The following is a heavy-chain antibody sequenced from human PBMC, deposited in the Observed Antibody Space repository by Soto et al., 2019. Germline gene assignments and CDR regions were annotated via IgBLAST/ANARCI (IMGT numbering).Heavy chain of an antibody. Sequence: VSCKASGGTFSSYAISWVRQAPGQGLEWMGGIIPIFGTANYAQKFQGRVTITADESTSTAYMELSSLRSEDTAVYYCARDEVVRGVTTYYYYGMDVWGQGTTVTVSS. V-gene: IGHV1-69*01. CDR3: ARDEVVRGVTTYYYYGMDV. J-gene: IGHJ6*02. CDR2: IIPIFGTA. CDR1: GGTFSSYA. D-gene: IGHD3-10*01.